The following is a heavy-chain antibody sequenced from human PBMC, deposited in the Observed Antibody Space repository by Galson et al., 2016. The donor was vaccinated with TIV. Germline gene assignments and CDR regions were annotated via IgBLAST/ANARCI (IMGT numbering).Heavy chain of an antibody. CDR3: ARNFPIDDIFAAYYLDD. J-gene: IGHJ4*02. CDR1: GFTFNYHG. D-gene: IGHD3-9*01. CDR2: AWYDGNNA. V-gene: IGHV3-33*01. Sequence: SLRLSCAASGFTFNYHGIHWVRQAPGKGLEWLAVAWYDGNNAYYADSVKGRFTISRDNSKSTVFLQMNSLRAEDTAVYYCARNFPIDDIFAAYYLDDWGQGTLVTVSS.